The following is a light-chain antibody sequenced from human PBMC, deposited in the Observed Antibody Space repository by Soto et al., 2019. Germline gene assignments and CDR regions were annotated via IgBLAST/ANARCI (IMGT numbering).Light chain of an antibody. CDR1: SSDVGGYNY. CDR2: DVN. Sequence: QSALTQPRSVSGSPGQSVTISCTGTSSDVGGYNYVSWYQQHPGKAPKLMIYDVNKGASGVSYRFSGSKSGNTASLTISGLQAEDEADYHCCSYAGSHTPWVFGGGTKVTVL. V-gene: IGLV2-11*01. CDR3: CSYAGSHTPWV. J-gene: IGLJ3*02.